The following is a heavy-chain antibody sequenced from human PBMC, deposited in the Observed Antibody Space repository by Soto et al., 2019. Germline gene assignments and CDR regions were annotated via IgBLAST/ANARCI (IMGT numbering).Heavy chain of an antibody. CDR1: GYTFTSHD. J-gene: IGHJ5*02. V-gene: IGHV1-8*01. Sequence: ASVKVSCKASGYTFTSHDINWMRQTTGQGLEWMGWMNPNSGHTNSAQKFQGRVTMTRDTSINTAYMELTNLRSEDTAIYYCAAGFDWSPNWFDPWGQGTLVTVSS. CDR3: AAGFDWSPNWFDP. D-gene: IGHD3-9*01. CDR2: MNPNSGHT.